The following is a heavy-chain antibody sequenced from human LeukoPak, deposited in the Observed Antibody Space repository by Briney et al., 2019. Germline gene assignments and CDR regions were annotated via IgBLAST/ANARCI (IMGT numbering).Heavy chain of an antibody. CDR2: INHSGST. V-gene: IGHV4-34*01. Sequence: SETLSLTCAVYGGTFSGYYWSWIRQPPGKGLEWIGEINHSGSTNYNLSLKSRGTISVDTSKNQFSLKLSSVPAADTAVYYCARGRVLLWFGEPRNWFDPWGQGTLVTVSA. D-gene: IGHD3-10*01. J-gene: IGHJ5*02. CDR1: GGTFSGYY. CDR3: ARGRVLLWFGEPRNWFDP.